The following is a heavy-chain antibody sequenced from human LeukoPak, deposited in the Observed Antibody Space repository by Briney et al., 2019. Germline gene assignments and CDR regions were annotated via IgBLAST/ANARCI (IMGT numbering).Heavy chain of an antibody. CDR3: ARDSNYVNYYGSGSYFDY. CDR1: GGSISSSSYY. J-gene: IGHJ4*02. V-gene: IGHV4-39*07. CDR2: IYYSGST. D-gene: IGHD3-10*01. Sequence: KPSETLSLTCTVSGGSISSSSYYWGWIRQPPGKGLEWIGSIYYSGSTYYNPSLKSRVTISVDTSKNQFSLKLRSVTAADTAVYYCARDSNYVNYYGSGSYFDYWGQGTLVTVSS.